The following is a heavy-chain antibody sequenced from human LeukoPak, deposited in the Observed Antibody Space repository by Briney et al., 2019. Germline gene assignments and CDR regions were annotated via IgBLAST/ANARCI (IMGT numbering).Heavy chain of an antibody. CDR2: IYYSGST. CDR1: GGSISSYY. Sequence: SETLFLTCTVSGGSISSYYWSWIRQPPGKGLEWIGYIYYSGSTNYNPSLKSRVTISVDTSKNQFSLKLSSVTAADTAVYYCARAYYYGSGSYYNLNWFDPWGQGTLVTVSS. CDR3: ARAYYYGSGSYYNLNWFDP. V-gene: IGHV4-59*01. D-gene: IGHD3-10*01. J-gene: IGHJ5*02.